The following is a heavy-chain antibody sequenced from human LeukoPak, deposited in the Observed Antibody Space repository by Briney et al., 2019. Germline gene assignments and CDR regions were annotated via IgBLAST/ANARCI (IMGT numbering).Heavy chain of an antibody. CDR3: AREFYWNYYFDY. CDR1: GGSISSTGYY. D-gene: IGHD1-1*01. CDR2: IYFTGSA. Sequence: SETLSLTCTVSGGSISSTGYYWGWIRQPPGKGLEWIGSIYFTGSAYYNPSLKSRVTLSVDTSKNQFSLRLHSVTAADTAMYYCAREFYWNYYFDYWGQGTLVTVSS. V-gene: IGHV4-39*07. J-gene: IGHJ4*02.